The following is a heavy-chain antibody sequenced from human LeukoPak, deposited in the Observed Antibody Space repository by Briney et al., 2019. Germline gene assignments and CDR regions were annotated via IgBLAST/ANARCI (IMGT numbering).Heavy chain of an antibody. J-gene: IGHJ4*02. CDR3: AKDVGKWESLHFFDY. Sequence: PGGSLRLSCAASGFNLRSYTIHWVRQAPGKGLEWISGISGSGASTYYADSVTGRFTISRDNSRNTLYLQMNSLRGDDTAVYYCAKDVGKWESLHFFDYWGQGTLVTVSS. CDR1: GFNLRSYT. V-gene: IGHV3-23*01. CDR2: ISGSGAST. D-gene: IGHD1-26*01.